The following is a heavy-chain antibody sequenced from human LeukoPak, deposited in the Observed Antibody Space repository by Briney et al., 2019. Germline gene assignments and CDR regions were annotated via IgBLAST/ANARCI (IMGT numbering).Heavy chain of an antibody. CDR1: GGSISSYY. D-gene: IGHD3-10*01. J-gene: IGHJ4*02. V-gene: IGHV4-59*08. CDR2: IYYSGST. CDR3: ARHQFYGSGSYYFDD. Sequence: PSETLSLTCTVSGGSISSYYWSWIRQPPGKGLEWIGYIYYSGSTNYNPSLKSRVTISADTSKNQFSLKVSSVTAADTAVYYCARHQFYGSGSYYFDDWGQGTLVTVSS.